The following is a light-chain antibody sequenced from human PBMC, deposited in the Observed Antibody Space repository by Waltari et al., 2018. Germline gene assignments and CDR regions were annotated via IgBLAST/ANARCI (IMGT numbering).Light chain of an antibody. Sequence: QAVVTQEPSLTVSPGGTVTLTCASNTGAVTSGQYPHWFQQKPGQAPKTLIYDTSNNLSWTPSRFSGSLAGGKAALTLSGAQPEDEADYYCWLYYSGAVLFGGGTRLTVL. J-gene: IGLJ2*01. CDR1: TGAVTSGQY. CDR2: DTS. CDR3: WLYYSGAVL. V-gene: IGLV7-46*01.